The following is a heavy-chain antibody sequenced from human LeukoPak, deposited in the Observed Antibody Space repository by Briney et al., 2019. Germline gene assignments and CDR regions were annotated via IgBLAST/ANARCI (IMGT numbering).Heavy chain of an antibody. J-gene: IGHJ4*02. D-gene: IGHD3-22*01. Sequence: GGSLRLSCAASGFTFSSYGMHWVRQAPGKGLEWVAYIQYDGSNEQYADSVKGRFSISRDSSKNILYLQMNSLRAEDTAVYYCVRLSPYDSSGYYYDYWGQGTLVTVSS. V-gene: IGHV3-30*02. CDR3: VRLSPYDSSGYYYDY. CDR1: GFTFSSYG. CDR2: IQYDGSNE.